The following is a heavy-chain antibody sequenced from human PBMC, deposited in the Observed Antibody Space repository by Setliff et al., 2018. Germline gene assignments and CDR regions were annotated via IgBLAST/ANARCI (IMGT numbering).Heavy chain of an antibody. CDR2: INTNTGFP. CDR1: GYTFTNYA. D-gene: IGHD2-2*01. J-gene: IGHJ5*02. Sequence: GASVKVSCKASGYTFTNYAMNWVRQAPGQGLEWMGWINTNTGFPTYAQGFTGRFVFSLDTSVSTAYLQISSLKPEDTAVYYCARDLGYCSGTSCHGDWFDPWGQGTLVTVSS. V-gene: IGHV7-4-1*02. CDR3: ARDLGYCSGTSCHGDWFDP.